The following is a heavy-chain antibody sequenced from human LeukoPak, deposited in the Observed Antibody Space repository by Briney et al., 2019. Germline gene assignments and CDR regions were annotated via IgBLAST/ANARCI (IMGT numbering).Heavy chain of an antibody. D-gene: IGHD6-19*01. Sequence: ALVKVSCKASGGTFSSYAISWVRQAPGQGLEWMGGIIPIFGTANYAQKFQGRVTITADESTSTAYMELSSLRSEDTAVYYCATAGGAVAPAGYWGQGTLVTVSS. CDR1: GGTFSSYA. CDR2: IIPIFGTA. V-gene: IGHV1-69*13. J-gene: IGHJ4*02. CDR3: ATAGGAVAPAGY.